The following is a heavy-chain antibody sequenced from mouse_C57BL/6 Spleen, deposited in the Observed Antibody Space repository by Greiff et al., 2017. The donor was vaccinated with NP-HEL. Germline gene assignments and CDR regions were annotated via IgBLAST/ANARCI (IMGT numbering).Heavy chain of an antibody. V-gene: IGHV1-15*01. CDR1: GYTFTDYE. Sequence: VQLQESGAELVRPGASVTLSCKASGYTFTDYEMHWVKQTPVHGLEWIGAIDPETGGTAYNQKFKGKAILTADKSSSTAYMELRSLTSEDSAVYYCTEGNGYYDWYCDVWGTGTTVTVSS. D-gene: IGHD2-3*01. J-gene: IGHJ1*03. CDR3: TEGNGYYDWYCDV. CDR2: IDPETGGT.